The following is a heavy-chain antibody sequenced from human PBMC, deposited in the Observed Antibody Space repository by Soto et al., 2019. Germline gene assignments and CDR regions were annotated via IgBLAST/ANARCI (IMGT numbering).Heavy chain of an antibody. CDR1: GYTFTTYA. D-gene: IGHD3-16*01. CDR2: ISPYNGNT. V-gene: IGHV1-18*01. J-gene: IGHJ4*02. Sequence: QVQLVQSGVEVKQPGASVKVSCKASGYTFTTYAISWVRQAPGQGLEWMGWISPYNGNTNYAQNLQGRVTMTTDTSTSTAYMEPRSLRSDDTAVYYCSRVGANKLGGWFYWGQGTLVTVSS. CDR3: SRVGANKLGGWFY.